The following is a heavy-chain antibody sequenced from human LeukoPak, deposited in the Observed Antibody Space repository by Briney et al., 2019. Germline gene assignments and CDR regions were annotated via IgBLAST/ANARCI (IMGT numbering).Heavy chain of an antibody. Sequence: PGGSLRLSCAASGFTFSSYSMNWVRQAPGKGLEWVSYISSSSSTIYYADSVKGRFTISRDNAKNSLYLQMYSLRAEDTAVYYCARDIAARSDDGWRDYWGQGTLVTVSS. CDR3: ARDIAARSDDGWRDY. J-gene: IGHJ4*02. V-gene: IGHV3-48*01. D-gene: IGHD6-6*01. CDR1: GFTFSSYS. CDR2: ISSSSSTI.